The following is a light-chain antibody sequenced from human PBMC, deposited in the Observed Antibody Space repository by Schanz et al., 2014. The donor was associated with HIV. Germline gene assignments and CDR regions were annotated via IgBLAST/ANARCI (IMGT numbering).Light chain of an antibody. Sequence: EIVLTQSPGTLSLSPGERATLSRRASQSVRSSYLAWYQQKPGQAPRLLIYGASSRATGIPDRFSGSDSGTDFTLTISRVEPEDYAVYYCQQYGSPPWTFGQGTKVEIK. J-gene: IGKJ1*01. CDR3: QQYGSPPWT. CDR1: QSVRSSY. V-gene: IGKV3-20*01. CDR2: GAS.